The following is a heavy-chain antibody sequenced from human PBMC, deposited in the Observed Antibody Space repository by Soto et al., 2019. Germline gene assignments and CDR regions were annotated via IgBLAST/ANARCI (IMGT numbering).Heavy chain of an antibody. CDR2: IKQDGSEK. Sequence: ESGGGLVQPGGSLRLSCAASGFTFSSYWMSWVRQAPGKGLEWVANIKQDGSEKYYVDSVKGRFTISRDNAKNSLYLQMNSLRAEATAVYYCARAEGSSWYPEFDPWGQGTLVTVSS. J-gene: IGHJ5*02. CDR3: ARAEGSSWYPEFDP. D-gene: IGHD6-13*01. V-gene: IGHV3-7*05. CDR1: GFTFSSYW.